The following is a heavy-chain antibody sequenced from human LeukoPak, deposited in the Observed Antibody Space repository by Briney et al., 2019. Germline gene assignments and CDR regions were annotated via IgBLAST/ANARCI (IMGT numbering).Heavy chain of an antibody. CDR2: IYYSGST. J-gene: IGHJ3*02. CDR1: GGSISSSSYY. Sequence: SETLSLTCTVSGGSISSSSYYWGWIRQPPGKGMEWIGSIYYSGSTYYNPSLKSRVTISVDTSKNQFSLKLSSVTAADTAVYYCARLDSSWLNAFDIWGQGTMVTVSS. CDR3: ARLDSSWLNAFDI. D-gene: IGHD2-2*01. V-gene: IGHV4-39*01.